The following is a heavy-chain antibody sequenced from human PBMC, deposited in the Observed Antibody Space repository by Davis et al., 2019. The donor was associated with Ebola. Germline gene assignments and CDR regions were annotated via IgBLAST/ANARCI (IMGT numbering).Heavy chain of an antibody. D-gene: IGHD3-3*01. Sequence: PSEALSLTCAVYGGSFSGYYWGWIRQPPGKGLEWIGSIYHSGSTYYNPSLKSRVTISVDTSKNQFSLKLSSVTAADTAVYYCARDPQYYDFWSGINWFDPWGQGTLVTVSS. J-gene: IGHJ5*02. CDR3: ARDPQYYDFWSGINWFDP. V-gene: IGHV4-38-2*02. CDR2: IYHSGST. CDR1: GGSFSGYY.